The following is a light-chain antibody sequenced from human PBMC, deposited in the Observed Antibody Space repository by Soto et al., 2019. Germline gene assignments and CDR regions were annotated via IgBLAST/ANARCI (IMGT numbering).Light chain of an antibody. J-gene: IGKJ4*01. V-gene: IGKV3D-15*01. CDR3: KQFSQWPSIT. CDR1: QRVNSN. CDR2: HAS. Sequence: EIVMTQSPATLSVSPGETVTLSCRARQRVNSNLDWYHQNPGQPPRLLICHASTRATGIPARFSGSGSGTECTLTICSLQSEDFAIFYCKQFSQWPSITFGGGTKVEIK.